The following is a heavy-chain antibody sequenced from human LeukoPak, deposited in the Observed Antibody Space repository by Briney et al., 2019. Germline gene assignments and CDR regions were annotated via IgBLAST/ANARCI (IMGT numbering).Heavy chain of an antibody. Sequence: SVKVSCKASGGSFNSYVITWVRQAPGQGLEWMGRIIPILNVANFAQKFQGRVTITADKSTNTAHMELSSLRSEDTAVYYCTREGVYSPDGSGYHRDAFDIWGQGTVVTVFS. CDR2: IIPILNVA. V-gene: IGHV1-69*04. CDR3: TREGVYSPDGSGYHRDAFDI. D-gene: IGHD3-22*01. CDR1: GGSFNSYV. J-gene: IGHJ3*02.